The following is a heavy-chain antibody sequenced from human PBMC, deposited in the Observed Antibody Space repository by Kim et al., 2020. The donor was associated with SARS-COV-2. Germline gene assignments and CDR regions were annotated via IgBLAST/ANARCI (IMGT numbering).Heavy chain of an antibody. V-gene: IGHV1-46*01. CDR3: ARGQVGVADYYYYGMDV. CDR2: INPSGGST. Sequence: ASVKVSCKASGYTFTIYFMHWVRQAPGQGLEWMGIINPSGGSTTYARKFQGRVTMARDTSTGTVYVELSSLRSEDTAVYYCARGQVGVADYYYYGMDVWGQGTTVTVSS. J-gene: IGHJ6*02. D-gene: IGHD6-19*01. CDR1: GYTFTIYF.